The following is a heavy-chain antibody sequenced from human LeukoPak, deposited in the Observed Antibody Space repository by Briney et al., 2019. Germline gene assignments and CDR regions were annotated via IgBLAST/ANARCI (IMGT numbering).Heavy chain of an antibody. Sequence: KPSETLSLTCTVSGGSISSYYWSWIRQPAGKGLEWIGRIYTIGSTNYNPSLKSRVTMSVDTSKNQFSLKLSSVTAADTAVYYCARDRRGYYDYVWGSPYGNWFDPWGQGTLVTVSS. CDR3: ARDRRGYYDYVWGSPYGNWFDP. CDR1: GGSISSYY. D-gene: IGHD3-16*01. V-gene: IGHV4-4*07. CDR2: IYTIGST. J-gene: IGHJ5*02.